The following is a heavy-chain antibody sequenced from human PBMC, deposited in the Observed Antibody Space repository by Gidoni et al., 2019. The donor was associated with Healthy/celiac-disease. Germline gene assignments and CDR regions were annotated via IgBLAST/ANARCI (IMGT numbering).Heavy chain of an antibody. CDR3: ARDRREFGGDFYFDL. V-gene: IGHV3-30-3*01. Sequence: VQLVESGGGLVQPGRSLSLSCAAPGFTFRRYAMHWVRQAPGKGLEWVAVISYDGSNKYYADSVKGRFTISRDNSKNTLYLQMNSLRAEDTAVYYCARDRREFGGDFYFDLWGRGTLVTVSS. D-gene: IGHD2-21*02. J-gene: IGHJ2*01. CDR1: GFTFRRYA. CDR2: ISYDGSNK.